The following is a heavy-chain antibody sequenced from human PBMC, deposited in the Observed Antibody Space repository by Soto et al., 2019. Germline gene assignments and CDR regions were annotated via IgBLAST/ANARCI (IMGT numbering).Heavy chain of an antibody. CDR1: AFTFSSYG. J-gene: IGHJ4*02. V-gene: IGHV3-33*01. Sequence: PGGSLRLSCAASAFTFSSYGMHWVRQAPGKGLEWVAVIWYDGSNKYYADSVKGRFTISRDNSKNTLYLQMNSLRAEDTAVYYCARGLFSSGWQSPTSAKGFDYWGQGTLVTVSS. CDR3: ARGLFSSGWQSPTSAKGFDY. D-gene: IGHD6-19*01. CDR2: IWYDGSNK.